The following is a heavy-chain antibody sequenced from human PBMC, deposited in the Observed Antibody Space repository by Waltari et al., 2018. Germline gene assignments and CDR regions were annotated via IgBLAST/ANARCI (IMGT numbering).Heavy chain of an antibody. CDR1: GYRFTSYW. CDR2: IYPGDSDT. J-gene: IGHJ4*02. D-gene: IGHD2-8*02. CDR3: ARSRGPGGHIQFDY. Sequence: EVQLVHSGAEVKKPGESLKLSCKASGYRFTSYWIGWVRQMPGKGLEWMGIIYPGDSDTRYSPSFQGHVTISVDKSISTAYLQWSSLKASDTAMYYCARSRGPGGHIQFDYWGKGNLVTVSS. V-gene: IGHV5-51*03.